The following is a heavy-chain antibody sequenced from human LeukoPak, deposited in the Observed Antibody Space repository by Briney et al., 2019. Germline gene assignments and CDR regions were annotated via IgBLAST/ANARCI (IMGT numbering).Heavy chain of an antibody. J-gene: IGHJ5*02. CDR2: INSDGSST. CDR1: GFTFSSYW. D-gene: IGHD3-22*01. CDR3: AGSSGPNWFDP. Sequence: GGSLRLPCAASGFTFSSYWMHWVRQAPGKGLVWVSRINSDGSSTSYADSVKGRFTISRDNAKNTLYLQMNSLRAEDTAVYYCAGSSGPNWFDPWGQGTLVTVSS. V-gene: IGHV3-74*01.